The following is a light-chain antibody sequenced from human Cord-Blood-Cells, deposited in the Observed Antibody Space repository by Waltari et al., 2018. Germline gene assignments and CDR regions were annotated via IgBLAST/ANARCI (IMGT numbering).Light chain of an antibody. CDR2: DAS. CDR1: QSVSSY. CDR3: QQRSNWPRT. J-gene: IGKJ1*01. Sequence: EIVLTQSPATPSLSRGGRATHSYTTSQSVSSYLAWYQQKPGQPPRLLIYDASNRATGIPARFSGSGSGTDFTLTISSLEAEDFAVYYCQQRSNWPRTFGQGTKVEIK. V-gene: IGKV3-11*01.